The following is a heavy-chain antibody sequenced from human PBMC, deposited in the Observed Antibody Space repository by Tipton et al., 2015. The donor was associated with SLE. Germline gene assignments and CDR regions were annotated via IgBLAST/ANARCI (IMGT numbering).Heavy chain of an antibody. D-gene: IGHD3-16*01. CDR3: ARQRGYYDGTPFPPWNFDL. CDR2: IYYSGST. J-gene: IGHJ2*01. CDR1: GGSISSSSYY. Sequence: TLSLTCTVSGGSISSSSYYWGWIRQPPGKGLEWIGSIYYSGSTYYNPSLKSRVTISVDTSENHFSLNLNSVTAADTAVYFCARQRGYYDGTPFPPWNFDLWGRGTQVTVSS. V-gene: IGHV4-39*07.